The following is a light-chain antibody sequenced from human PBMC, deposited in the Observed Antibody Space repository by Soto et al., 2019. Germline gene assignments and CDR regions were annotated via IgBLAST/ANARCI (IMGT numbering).Light chain of an antibody. CDR1: QSIATAF. J-gene: IGKJ1*01. Sequence: EIVLTQSPGTLSLFRGERATLSCRASQSIATAFLAWYQQKPGQAPRLLIYGASIRAAGIPDRFSGSGSGTDFTLTISRLEPEDFAMYYCQQYESTLKTFGQGTKV. CDR3: QQYESTLKT. CDR2: GAS. V-gene: IGKV3-20*01.